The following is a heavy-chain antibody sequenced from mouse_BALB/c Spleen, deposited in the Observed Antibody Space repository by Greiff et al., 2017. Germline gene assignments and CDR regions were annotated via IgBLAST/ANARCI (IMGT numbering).Heavy chain of an antibody. Sequence: EVQLQQSGPELVKPGASVKMSCKASGYTFTSYVMHWVKQKPGQGLEWIGYINPYNDGTKYNEKFKGKATLTSDKSSSTAYMELSSLTSEDSAVYYCARSGAARATPFAYWGQGTLVTVSA. J-gene: IGHJ3*01. CDR1: GYTFTSYV. D-gene: IGHD3-1*01. V-gene: IGHV1-14*01. CDR3: ARSGAARATPFAY. CDR2: INPYNDGT.